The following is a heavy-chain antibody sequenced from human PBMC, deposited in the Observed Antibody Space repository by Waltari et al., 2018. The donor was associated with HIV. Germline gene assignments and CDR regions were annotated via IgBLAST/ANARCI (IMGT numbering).Heavy chain of an antibody. D-gene: IGHD1-1*01. Sequence: QVQLVQSGGEVVRPGASVKVSCKASTSASIPYYIHWVRQAPGQGLEWLGYIHMNTAEISYAEKFLGRVTLTKDTSMNTAYMEFNRLTTDDTAFYYCARDPQRRDAYNFDSWGQGTLVTVSS. CDR1: TSASIPYY. CDR2: IHMNTAEI. CDR3: ARDPQRRDAYNFDS. V-gene: IGHV1-2*02. J-gene: IGHJ5*01.